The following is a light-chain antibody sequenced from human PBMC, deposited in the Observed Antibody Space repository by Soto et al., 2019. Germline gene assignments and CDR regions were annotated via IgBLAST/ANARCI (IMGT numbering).Light chain of an antibody. J-gene: IGKJ2*01. Sequence: EIVLTQSPGTLSLSPGERATLSCRASQSVSSTYLAWYQHKPSQAPRLLIYGASNRATGIPDRFSGSGSVTDFTLTISRLEPEDFALYYCQQYGSSPVTFGQGTKLEIK. CDR2: GAS. CDR3: QQYGSSPVT. CDR1: QSVSSTY. V-gene: IGKV3-20*01.